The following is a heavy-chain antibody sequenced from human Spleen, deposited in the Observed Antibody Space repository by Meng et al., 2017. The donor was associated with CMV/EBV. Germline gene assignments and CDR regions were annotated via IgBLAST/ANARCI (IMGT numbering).Heavy chain of an antibody. CDR1: GYSFTSYW. CDR2: IYPGDSDT. D-gene: IGHD2-8*01. CDR3: ARHGDSVLIAY. J-gene: IGHJ4*02. V-gene: IGHV5-51*01. Sequence: GGSLRLSCEGSGYSFTSYWIGWVRQMPGKGLEWMGIIYPGDSDTKYSPSFQGQVTISADKSISTAYLQWSSLKASDTAMYYCARHGDSVLIAYWGQGTLVTVSS.